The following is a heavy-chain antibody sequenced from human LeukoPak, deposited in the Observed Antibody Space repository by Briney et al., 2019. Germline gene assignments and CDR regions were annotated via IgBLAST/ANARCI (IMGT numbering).Heavy chain of an antibody. CDR1: GGSISSDY. CDR2: IYTSGST. CDR3: ARTKRITGTTGWFDP. Sequence: PSETLSLTCTVSGGSISSDYWSWIRQPAGKGLEWIGRIYTSGSTNYNPSLKSRVTMSVDTSKNQFSLKLSSVTAADTAVYYCARTKRITGTTGWFDPWGQGTLVTVSS. V-gene: IGHV4-4*07. D-gene: IGHD1-7*01. J-gene: IGHJ5*02.